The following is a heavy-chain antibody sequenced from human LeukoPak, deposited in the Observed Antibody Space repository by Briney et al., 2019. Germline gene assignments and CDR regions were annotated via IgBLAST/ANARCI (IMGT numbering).Heavy chain of an antibody. CDR1: GFTFDDYA. J-gene: IGHJ4*02. CDR3: ARDPSMVRGVIIEVVDY. V-gene: IGHV3-9*01. CDR2: ISWNSGSI. D-gene: IGHD3-10*01. Sequence: PGRSLRLSCAASGFTFDDYAMHWVRQAPGKGLEWVSGISWNSGSIGYADSVKGRFTISRDNAKNSLYLQMNSLRAEDTALYYCARDPSMVRGVIIEVVDYWGQGTLVTVSS.